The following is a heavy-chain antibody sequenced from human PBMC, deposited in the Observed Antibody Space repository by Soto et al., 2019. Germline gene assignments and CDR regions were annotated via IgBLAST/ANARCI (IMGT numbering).Heavy chain of an antibody. CDR2: INWNSDSI. J-gene: IGHJ3*02. CDR3: AKDINARSTWHHAFDI. Sequence: EAQLVESGGGLVQPGRSLRLSCAASGFRFQDYVMNWVRQAPGKGLEWVSSINWNSDSIAYADSVKGRFTISRDNAKNSLYLEMHSLGPEDTALYYCAKDINARSTWHHAFDIWGQGTMVTVSS. CDR1: GFRFQDYV. D-gene: IGHD2-2*01. V-gene: IGHV3-9*01.